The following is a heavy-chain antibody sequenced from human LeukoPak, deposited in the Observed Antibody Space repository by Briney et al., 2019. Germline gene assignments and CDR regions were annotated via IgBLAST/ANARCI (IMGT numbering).Heavy chain of an antibody. D-gene: IGHD3-10*01. CDR2: ISGSGGSI. Sequence: PGGSLRLSCAASGFTFSNYAFSWVRQAPGKGLEWVSVISGSGGSIYYADSVKGRFTISRDNSNNTLYLQMNSLRAEDTAVYFCARDSPRYGSGFNWFDPWGQGTLVTVSS. CDR1: GFTFSNYA. V-gene: IGHV3-23*01. CDR3: ARDSPRYGSGFNWFDP. J-gene: IGHJ5*02.